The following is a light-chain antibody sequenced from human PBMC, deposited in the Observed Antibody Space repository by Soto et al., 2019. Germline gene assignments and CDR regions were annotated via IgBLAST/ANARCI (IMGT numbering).Light chain of an antibody. CDR2: RDN. J-gene: IGLJ2*01. CDR3: SALGENHFGPV. Sequence: QAVVTQPPSASGTPGQRVAISCSGGSSDIGSNPVNWYLHLPGAAPKLLIYRDNQRPSGVPDRFSGSQSGTSASLTISGPQAGEEGGYFWSALGENHFGPVFGRGAKVNVL. CDR1: SSDIGSNP. V-gene: IGLV1-44*01.